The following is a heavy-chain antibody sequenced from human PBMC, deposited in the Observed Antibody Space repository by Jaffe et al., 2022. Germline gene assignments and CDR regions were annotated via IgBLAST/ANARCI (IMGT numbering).Heavy chain of an antibody. D-gene: IGHD3-3*01. Sequence: EVQLVESGGGLVKPGGSLRLSCAASGFTFSSYSMNWVRQAPGKGLEWVSSISSSSSYIYYADSVKGRFTISRDNAKNSLYLQMNSLRAEDTAVYYCARNPHQKTPAYDFWSGYYIGGFDYWGQGTLVTVSS. J-gene: IGHJ4*02. CDR3: ARNPHQKTPAYDFWSGYYIGGFDY. CDR1: GFTFSSYS. V-gene: IGHV3-21*01. CDR2: ISSSSSYI.